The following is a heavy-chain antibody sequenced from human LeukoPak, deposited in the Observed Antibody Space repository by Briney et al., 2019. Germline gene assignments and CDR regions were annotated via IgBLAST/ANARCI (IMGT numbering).Heavy chain of an antibody. V-gene: IGHV3-23*01. CDR3: AKDGAWLRFDD. Sequence: GGTLRLSCAGSGFPFSSHGMNWVRGAPGKGLEWVSGISPGGGPTYYADSVKGRFTISRDDLKSTLYLQMKILRAEDTAVYYCAKDGAWLRFDDWGQGILVTVSS. D-gene: IGHD5-12*01. CDR1: GFPFSSHG. J-gene: IGHJ4*02. CDR2: ISPGGGPT.